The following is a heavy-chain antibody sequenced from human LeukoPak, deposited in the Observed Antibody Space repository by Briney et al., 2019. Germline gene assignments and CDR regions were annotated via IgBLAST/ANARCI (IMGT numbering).Heavy chain of an antibody. CDR3: AREIGGSGSYDYYGMDV. J-gene: IGHJ6*02. D-gene: IGHD3-10*01. CDR2: ISSSSSTI. Sequence: GGSLRLSCAAPGFTFSSYAMSWVRQAPGKGLEWVSYISSSSSTIYYADSVKGRFTISRDNAKNSLYLQMNSLRAEDTAVYYCAREIGGSGSYDYYGMDVWGQGTTVTVSS. CDR1: GFTFSSYA. V-gene: IGHV3-48*04.